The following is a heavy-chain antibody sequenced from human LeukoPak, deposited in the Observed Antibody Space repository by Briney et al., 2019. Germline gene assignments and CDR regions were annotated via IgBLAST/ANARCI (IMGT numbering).Heavy chain of an antibody. Sequence: GRSLRLSCAASGFTFSTYSMHWVRQAPGKGLDWVAVILENGSNQYYADSVKGRFTISRGNSKNTLFLQMNSLRGEDTAMYYCARVQGGGYRTADYWGQGTLVTVSS. D-gene: IGHD6-19*01. CDR3: ARVQGGGYRTADY. CDR2: ILENGSNQ. V-gene: IGHV3-30*04. J-gene: IGHJ4*02. CDR1: GFTFSTYS.